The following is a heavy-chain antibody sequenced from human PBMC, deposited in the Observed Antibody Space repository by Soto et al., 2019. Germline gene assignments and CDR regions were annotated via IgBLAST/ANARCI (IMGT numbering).Heavy chain of an antibody. J-gene: IGHJ3*02. CDR3: ATVGNSGYDLGAFDI. D-gene: IGHD5-12*01. Sequence: GASVKVSCKVSGYTLTELSMHWVRQAPGKGLEWMGGFDPEDGETIYAQKFQGRVTMTEDTATDTAYMELSSLRSEDTAVYYCATVGNSGYDLGAFDIWGQATMVTVS. CDR2: FDPEDGET. V-gene: IGHV1-24*01. CDR1: GYTLTELS.